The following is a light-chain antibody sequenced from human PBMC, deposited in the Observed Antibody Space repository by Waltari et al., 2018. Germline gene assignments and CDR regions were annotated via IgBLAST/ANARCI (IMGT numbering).Light chain of an antibody. CDR1: SGHSSNI. Sequence: QLVLTQSPSASASLGASVKLTCTLSSGHSSNIIAWLQQRPERGPRYLMKVNSDGSHSKGDGIRDLVSGSSWGVARDLTLARLRSEVEADYYWETGGHGTWVCGGGTELSVL. CDR2: VNSDGSH. V-gene: IGLV4-69*01. CDR3: ETGGHGTWV. J-gene: IGLJ3*02.